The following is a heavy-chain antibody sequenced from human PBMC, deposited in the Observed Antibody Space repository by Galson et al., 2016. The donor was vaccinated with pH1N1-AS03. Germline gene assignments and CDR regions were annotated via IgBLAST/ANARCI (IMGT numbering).Heavy chain of an antibody. CDR1: GFSLSTSGVG. V-gene: IGHV2-5*02. CDR3: AHGPYWFDP. J-gene: IGHJ5*02. CDR2: IYWDDDK. Sequence: PALVKPTQTLTLTCTFSGFSLSTSGVGVGWIRQPPGKALEWLALIYWDDDKRYSPSLKSRLTVTKDTSKNQVVLTRTNMDPVDTATYYCAHGPYWFDPWGQGTLVTVSS.